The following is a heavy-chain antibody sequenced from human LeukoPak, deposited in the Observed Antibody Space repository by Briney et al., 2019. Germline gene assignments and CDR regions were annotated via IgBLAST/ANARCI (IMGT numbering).Heavy chain of an antibody. Sequence: AGGSLRLSCAASGFTFSSYAMSWVRQAPGKGLEWVSAISGSGGSTYYADSVKGRFTISRDNSENTLYLQMSSLRAEDTAVYYCAKVTRGYSYGYDYWGQGTLVTVSS. D-gene: IGHD5-18*01. V-gene: IGHV3-23*01. J-gene: IGHJ4*02. CDR1: GFTFSSYA. CDR2: ISGSGGST. CDR3: AKVTRGYSYGYDY.